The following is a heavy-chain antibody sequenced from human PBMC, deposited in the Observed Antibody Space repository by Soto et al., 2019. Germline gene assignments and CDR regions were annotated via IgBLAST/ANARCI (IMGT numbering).Heavy chain of an antibody. V-gene: IGHV1-69*14. CDR3: VRVVAIPGYPDN. J-gene: IGHJ4*02. CDR1: GATFSSYA. CDR2: IVPTVDTS. D-gene: IGHD5-12*01. Sequence: QVQLVQSGAEVRQPASSVKVSCKTSGATFSSYAITWVRQAPGQGLEWMGGIVPTVDTSTYAQKFQGRVTITEDRFTNTVYSELSSLRSDDTAVYYCVRVVAIPGYPDNWGQGTLVTVSS.